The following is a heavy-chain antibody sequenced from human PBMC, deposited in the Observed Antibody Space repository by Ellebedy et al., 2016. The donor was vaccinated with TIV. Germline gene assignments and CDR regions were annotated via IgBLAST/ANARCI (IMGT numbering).Heavy chain of an antibody. Sequence: GESLKISCVGSGFTFSSYAMHWVRQAPGKGLEWVSAISGSGGSTYYADSVKGRFTISRENSKNTLYLQMKSLRAEDTAVYYCAKQGYEDYWGQGTLVTVSS. D-gene: IGHD5-12*01. CDR1: GFTFSSYA. J-gene: IGHJ4*02. V-gene: IGHV3-23*01. CDR3: AKQGYEDY. CDR2: ISGSGGST.